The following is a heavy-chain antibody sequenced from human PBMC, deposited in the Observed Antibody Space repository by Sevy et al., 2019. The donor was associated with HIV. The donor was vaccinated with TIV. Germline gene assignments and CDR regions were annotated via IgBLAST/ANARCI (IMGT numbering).Heavy chain of an antibody. D-gene: IGHD3-3*01. J-gene: IGHJ6*02. Sequence: GGSLRLSCAASGFTVSSNYMSWVRQAPGTGLEWVSVIYRGGSTYYADSVKGRFTISRDNSKNTLYLQMNSLRAEATAVYYCARDPLTIFGVGREDVWGQRTTVTVSS. CDR2: IYRGGST. CDR3: ARDPLTIFGVGREDV. V-gene: IGHV3-53*01. CDR1: GFTVSSNY.